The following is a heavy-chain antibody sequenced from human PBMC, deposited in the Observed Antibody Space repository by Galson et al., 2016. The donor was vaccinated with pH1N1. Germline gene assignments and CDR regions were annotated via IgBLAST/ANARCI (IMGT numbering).Heavy chain of an antibody. CDR1: GGSIGSGSYY. V-gene: IGHV4-61*09. J-gene: IGHJ5*02. Sequence: TLSLTCTVSGGSIGSGSYYWSWIRQPAGKGLEWIGYIYTSGSTNYNPSLKSRVTISVDTSKNQFSLNLSSVTAADTAVYYCAKAPYGDYVKWFDPWGQGTLVTVSS. CDR3: AKAPYGDYVKWFDP. D-gene: IGHD4-17*01. CDR2: IYTSGST.